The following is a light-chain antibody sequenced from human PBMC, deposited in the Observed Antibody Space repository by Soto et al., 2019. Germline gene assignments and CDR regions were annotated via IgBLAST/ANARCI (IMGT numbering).Light chain of an antibody. J-gene: IGKJ4*01. V-gene: IGKV1-5*03. CDR1: QTISSW. Sequence: DIQMTQSPSTLSGSVADRVTITGRASQTISSWLAWYQQKPGKAPKLLIYKASTLKSGVPSRFSGSGSGTDFTLTISSLQPEDFATYYCQQLESYPSTFGGGTKVDIK. CDR3: QQLESYPST. CDR2: KAS.